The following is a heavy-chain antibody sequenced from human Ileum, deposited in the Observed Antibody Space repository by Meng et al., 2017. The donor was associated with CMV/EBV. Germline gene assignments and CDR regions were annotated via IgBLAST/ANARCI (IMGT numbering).Heavy chain of an antibody. CDR2: INNDGSST. D-gene: IGHD7-27*01. V-gene: IGHV3-74*01. CDR3: AGKTGSYFED. J-gene: IGHJ4*02. Sequence: GESLKISCAASGFTFSSYWMHWVRQAPGKGLVWVSRINNDGSSTTYADSVKGRFTISRDNDKNMLFLQMNSLTAEDKAVYYYAGKTGSYFEDWGQGTVVTVSS. CDR1: GFTFSSYW.